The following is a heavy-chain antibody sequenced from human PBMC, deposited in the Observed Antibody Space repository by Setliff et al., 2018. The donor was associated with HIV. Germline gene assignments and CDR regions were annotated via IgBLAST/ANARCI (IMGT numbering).Heavy chain of an antibody. J-gene: IGHJ4*02. CDR1: GGSISSGDYF. CDR3: ARTYSSNWYIDY. CDR2: IYYSGSA. Sequence: SETLSLTCTVSGGSISSGDYFLSWIRQAPGKGLEWIGCIYYSGSAYYNPSLQRRVTISVDTSKNQFSLKLSSVTAADTAIHYCARTYSSNWYIDYWGQGTLVTVSS. D-gene: IGHD6-13*01. V-gene: IGHV4-30-4*08.